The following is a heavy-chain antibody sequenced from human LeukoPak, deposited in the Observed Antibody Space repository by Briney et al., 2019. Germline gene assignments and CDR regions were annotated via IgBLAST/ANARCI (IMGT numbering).Heavy chain of an antibody. Sequence: GGSLRLSCAASGFTFSSYSMNWVRQAPGKGLEWVSYISSSGSTIYYADSVKGRLTISRDNAKNSLYLQLSSLRDEDTAVYYCARDSLGYCSGGSCYELDYWGQGTLVTVSS. CDR2: ISSSGSTI. V-gene: IGHV3-48*02. CDR1: GFTFSSYS. J-gene: IGHJ4*02. D-gene: IGHD2-15*01. CDR3: ARDSLGYCSGGSCYELDY.